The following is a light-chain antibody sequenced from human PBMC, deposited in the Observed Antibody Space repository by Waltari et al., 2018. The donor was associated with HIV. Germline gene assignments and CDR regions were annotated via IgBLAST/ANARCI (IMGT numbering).Light chain of an antibody. J-gene: IGKJ2*01. V-gene: IGKV1-NL1*01. CDR2: AAS. CDR1: QGISNS. CDR3: QQYYSTPYT. Sequence: DIQMTQSPSSLSASVGARLTITCRSRQGISNSLAWYQQKPGKAPKLLLYAASSLESGVPSRFSGSGSGTDYTLTISSLQPEDFATYYCQQYYSTPYTFGQGTKLEIK.